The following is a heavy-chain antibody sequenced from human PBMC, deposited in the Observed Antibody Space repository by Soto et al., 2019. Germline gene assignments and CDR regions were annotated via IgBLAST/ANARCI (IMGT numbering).Heavy chain of an antibody. CDR2: IYYSGST. J-gene: IGHJ4*02. Sequence: SETLSLTCTVSGGSISSYYWSWIRQPPGKGLEWICYIYYSGSTNYNPSLKSRVTISVDTSKNQFSLKLSSVTASDTVVYYCARQVEYYDFWSGYYMYYFDYWGQGTLVTVSS. CDR1: GGSISSYY. CDR3: ARQVEYYDFWSGYYMYYFDY. D-gene: IGHD3-3*01. V-gene: IGHV4-59*08.